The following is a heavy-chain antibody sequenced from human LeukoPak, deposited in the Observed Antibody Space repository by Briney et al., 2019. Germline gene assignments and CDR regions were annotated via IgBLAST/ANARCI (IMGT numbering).Heavy chain of an antibody. CDR3: AKQGGDSSSGNWQTLDN. CDR1: GYSFTSHW. Sequence: GESLKISCKGSGYSFTSHWISWVRQMPGKGLELRGVIHPPDSNTRYSPSFQGQVTISVDKSISTSDLQWSSLKASDSAMYYCAKQGGDSSSGNWQTLDNWGQGTLVTVSS. V-gene: IGHV5-51*01. CDR2: IHPPDSNT. J-gene: IGHJ4*02. D-gene: IGHD6-19*01.